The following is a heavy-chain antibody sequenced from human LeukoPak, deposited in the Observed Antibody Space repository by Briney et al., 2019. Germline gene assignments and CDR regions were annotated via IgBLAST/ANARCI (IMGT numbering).Heavy chain of an antibody. CDR3: ARGAIRFLEWLLTPTFDY. D-gene: IGHD3-3*01. V-gene: IGHV3-48*01. Sequence: GGSLRLSCAASGFTFSSYSMNWVRQAPGKGLEWVSYISSSSSTIYYADSVKGRFTISRDNAKNSLYLQMNSLRAEDTAAYYCARGAIRFLEWLLTPTFDYWGQGTLVTVSS. CDR1: GFTFSSYS. J-gene: IGHJ4*02. CDR2: ISSSSSTI.